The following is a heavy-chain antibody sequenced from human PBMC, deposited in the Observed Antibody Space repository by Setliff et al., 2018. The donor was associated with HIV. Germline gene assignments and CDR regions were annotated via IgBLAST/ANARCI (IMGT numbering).Heavy chain of an antibody. Sequence: ASVKVSCKASGYTPTSYGIHWVRQAPGQRLEWMAWINPGNGDRKYSQKLQGRVAITGDTSANTVYMEVSRLRSEDTALYFCARDYSGTYYGDIDLWGQGTLVTVSS. CDR3: ARDYSGTYYGDIDL. D-gene: IGHD1-26*01. V-gene: IGHV1-3*01. CDR1: GYTPTSYG. CDR2: INPGNGDR. J-gene: IGHJ4*02.